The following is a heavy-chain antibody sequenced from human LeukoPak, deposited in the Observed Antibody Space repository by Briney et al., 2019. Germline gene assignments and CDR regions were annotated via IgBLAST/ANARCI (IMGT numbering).Heavy chain of an antibody. D-gene: IGHD2-15*01. CDR1: GYTFTSYY. Sequence: ASVKVSCKASGYTFTSYYMHWVRQAPGQGLEWMGIINPSGGSISYAQKFQGRVTITRDMSTSTAYMELSSLRSEDTAVYYCAADRAYCSGGSCYSYYYYGMDVWGQGTTVTVSS. CDR2: INPSGGSI. CDR3: AADRAYCSGGSCYSYYYYGMDV. J-gene: IGHJ6*02. V-gene: IGHV1-46*01.